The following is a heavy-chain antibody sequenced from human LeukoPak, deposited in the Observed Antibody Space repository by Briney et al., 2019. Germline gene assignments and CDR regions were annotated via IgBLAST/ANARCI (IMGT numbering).Heavy chain of an antibody. CDR2: ISYDGINK. V-gene: IGHV3-30-3*01. CDR1: GFTFSNYA. Sequence: GGSLRLSCAASGFTFSNYAMHWVRQAPGKGLEWVALISYDGINKYYADSVKGRFTISRDNSKNTLYLLMHSLRPEDTAAYYCAREAYDSSAYYFDYWGQGALVTVSS. D-gene: IGHD3-22*01. CDR3: AREAYDSSAYYFDY. J-gene: IGHJ4*02.